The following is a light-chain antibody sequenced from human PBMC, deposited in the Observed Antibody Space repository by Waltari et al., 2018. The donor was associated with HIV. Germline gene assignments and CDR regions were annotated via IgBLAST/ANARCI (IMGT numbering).Light chain of an antibody. CDR1: QDVSTW. CDR3: QQYNSDLGVT. V-gene: IGKV1-5*03. Sequence: DIQMTQSPSTLSASIGDRVTITCRASQDVSTWLAWYQVKSGKVPKLLLYQASTLESGVPSRFSGSAYGTENNLTISSLQPDDIATYYCQQYNSDLGVTFGGGTEVEIK. CDR2: QAS. J-gene: IGKJ4*01.